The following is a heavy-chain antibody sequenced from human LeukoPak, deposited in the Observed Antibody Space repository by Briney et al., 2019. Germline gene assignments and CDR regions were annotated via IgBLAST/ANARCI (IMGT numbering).Heavy chain of an antibody. CDR3: ARGVVATINYFDY. D-gene: IGHD5-12*01. Sequence: PSETLSLTCTVSGGSISSGSYYWSWIRQPAGKGLEWIGRIYTSGSTNYNPSLKSRVTISVDTSKNQFSLKLSSVTAADTAVYYCARGVVATINYFDYWGQGTLVTVSS. V-gene: IGHV4-61*02. CDR1: GGSISSGSYY. CDR2: IYTSGST. J-gene: IGHJ4*02.